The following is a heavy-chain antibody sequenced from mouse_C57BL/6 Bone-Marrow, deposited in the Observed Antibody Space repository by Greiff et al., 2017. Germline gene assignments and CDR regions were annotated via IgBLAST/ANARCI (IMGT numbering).Heavy chain of an antibody. CDR1: GFSLTSYG. CDR2: IWSGGST. J-gene: IGHJ2*01. V-gene: IGHV2-2*01. CDR3: ARNGGRTSFDY. Sequence: QVQLQQSGPGLVQPSQSLSITCKVSGFSLTSYGVHWVRQSPGKGREWLGVIWSGGSTDYNAAFISRLSISKDNSKSQVFFKMNSLQADDTAIYFCARNGGRTSFDYWGQGTTLTVSS.